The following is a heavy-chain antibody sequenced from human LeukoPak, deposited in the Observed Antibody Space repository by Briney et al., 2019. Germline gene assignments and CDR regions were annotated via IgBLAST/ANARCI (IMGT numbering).Heavy chain of an antibody. Sequence: GGSLRLSCAASGFTFSSYAMHWVRQAPGKGLEWVAVISYDGSNKYYADSVKGRFTISRDNSKNTLYLQMNSLRAEDTAVYYCARFGEVVDDAFDIWGQGTMVTVSS. D-gene: IGHD2-15*01. CDR1: GFTFSSYA. J-gene: IGHJ3*02. CDR2: ISYDGSNK. CDR3: ARFGEVVDDAFDI. V-gene: IGHV3-30-3*01.